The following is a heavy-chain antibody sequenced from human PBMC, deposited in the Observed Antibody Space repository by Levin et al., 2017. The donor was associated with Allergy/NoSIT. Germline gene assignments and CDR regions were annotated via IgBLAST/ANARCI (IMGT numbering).Heavy chain of an antibody. Sequence: GESLKISCAASGFTFSSYSMNWVRQAPGKGLEWVSSISSSASYIYYADSVKGRFTISRDNAKNSLYLQMNSLRVEDTAVYYCARDLVPYWGQGTLVTVSS. V-gene: IGHV3-21*01. CDR2: ISSSASYI. J-gene: IGHJ4*02. CDR1: GFTFSSYS. CDR3: ARDLVPY.